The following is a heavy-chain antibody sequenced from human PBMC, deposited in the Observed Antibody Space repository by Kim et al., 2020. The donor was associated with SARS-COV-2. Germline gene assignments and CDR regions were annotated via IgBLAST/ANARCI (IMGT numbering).Heavy chain of an antibody. CDR3: ARDRIGGRGSYGPATWGYFDL. CDR1: GGSISSGGYY. Sequence: SETLSLTCTVSGGSISSGGYYWSWIRQHPGKGLEWIGYIYYSGSTYYNPSLKSRVTISVDTSKNQFSLKLSSVTAADTAVYYCARDRIGGRGSYGPATWGYFDLWGRGTLVTVSS. J-gene: IGHJ2*01. CDR2: IYYSGST. D-gene: IGHD1-26*01. V-gene: IGHV4-31*03.